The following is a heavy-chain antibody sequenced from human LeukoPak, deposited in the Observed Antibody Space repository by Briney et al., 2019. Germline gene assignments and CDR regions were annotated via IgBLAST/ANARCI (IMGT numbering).Heavy chain of an antibody. D-gene: IGHD2-15*01. V-gene: IGHV3-23*01. Sequence: GGSLRLSCAASEFTVSNYAMTWVRQAPGKGLEWVSGISGSGGLTYYADSVKGRFTISRDNSKNTLYLQVNSLRVEDTAVYYCARFLGGAFDIWGQGTMVTVSS. CDR3: ARFLGGAFDI. CDR2: ISGSGGLT. J-gene: IGHJ3*02. CDR1: EFTVSNYA.